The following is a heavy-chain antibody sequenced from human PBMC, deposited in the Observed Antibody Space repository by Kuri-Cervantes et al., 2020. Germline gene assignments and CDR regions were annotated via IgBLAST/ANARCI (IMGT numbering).Heavy chain of an antibody. CDR3: ASRPGRLYYFGY. CDR2: ISRSSSYI. V-gene: IGHV3-21*04. J-gene: IGHJ4*02. Sequence: GESLKISCGASGFTFSSYSMNWVRQAPGKGLEWVSCISRSSSYIYYADSVKGRFTVSRDNAKNSLYLQMNSLRAEDTAVYYCASRPGRLYYFGYWGQGTLVTVSS. CDR1: GFTFSSYS.